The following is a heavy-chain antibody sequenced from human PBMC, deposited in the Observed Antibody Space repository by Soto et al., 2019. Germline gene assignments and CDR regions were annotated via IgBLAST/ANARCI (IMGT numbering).Heavy chain of an antibody. CDR2: ISGGGDTT. J-gene: IGHJ4*02. V-gene: IGHV3-23*01. CDR1: GFTFSSYG. Sequence: EVQLLESGGGLVQPGGSLRLTCAASGFTFSSYGISWIRLSPGKGLEWVSVISGGGDTTYYTPSVKGRFTISRDDFRNTLYLQMNSLRNEDTAIYYCAKLRDFVVLPAGILDYWGPGTLVTVSS. CDR3: AKLRDFVVLPAGILDY. D-gene: IGHD2-8*01.